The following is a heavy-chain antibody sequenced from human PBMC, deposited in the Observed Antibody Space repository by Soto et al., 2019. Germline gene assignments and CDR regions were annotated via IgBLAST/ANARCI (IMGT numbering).Heavy chain of an antibody. Sequence: SETLSLTCSFSGDSVTSHYLTWIRQSPEKGLEWIGYMHYTGFSHYNPSLKSRLTISVDRSKNQFTLQLTSVTVADTAVYYCVLANTTFYNWFDPCGQGTLVTVSS. V-gene: IGHV4-59*02. CDR1: GDSVTSHY. CDR2: MHYTGFS. D-gene: IGHD3-16*01. CDR3: VLANTTFYNWFDP. J-gene: IGHJ5*02.